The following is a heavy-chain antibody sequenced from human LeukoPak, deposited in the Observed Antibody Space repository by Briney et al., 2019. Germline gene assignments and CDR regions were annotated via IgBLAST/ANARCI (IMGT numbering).Heavy chain of an antibody. CDR2: TYYRSKWYN. V-gene: IGHV6-1*01. D-gene: IGHD1-26*01. J-gene: IGHJ6*02. Sequence: SQTLSLTCALSGDSVSSNSAAWHWVRQSPSRGLEWLGRTYYRSKWYNDYAVSVKSRITINPDTSKNQFSLKLSSVTAADTAVYYCARQKWEQQGRDYYFNGLDVWGPGTTVTVSS. CDR3: ARQKWEQQGRDYYFNGLDV. CDR1: GDSVSSNSAA.